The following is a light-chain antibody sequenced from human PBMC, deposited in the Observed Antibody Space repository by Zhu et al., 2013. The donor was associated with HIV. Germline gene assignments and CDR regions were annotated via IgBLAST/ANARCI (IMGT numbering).Light chain of an antibody. CDR1: SSDVGSYNL. J-gene: IGLJ2*01. CDR2: EGS. V-gene: IGLV2-14*02. CDR3: SSYTRSSSVV. Sequence: QSALTQPASVSGSPGQSITISCTGTSSDVGSYNLVSWYQQHPGKAPKLIIYEGSKRPSGVSNRFSGSKSGNTASLTVSGLQAEDEADYYCSSYTRSSSVVFGGGTKLTVL.